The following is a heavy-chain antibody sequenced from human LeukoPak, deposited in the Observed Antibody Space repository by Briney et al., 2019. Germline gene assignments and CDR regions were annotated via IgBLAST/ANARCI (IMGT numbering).Heavy chain of an antibody. Sequence: SETLSLTCAVYGGSFSGYYWSWIRQPPGKGLEWIGAINHSGSTNYNPSLKSRVTISVDTSKNQFSLKLSSVTAADTAVYYCARGAIRWVVVPAAQTNWFDPWGQGTLVTVSS. D-gene: IGHD2-2*01. CDR3: ARGAIRWVVVPAAQTNWFDP. V-gene: IGHV4-34*01. J-gene: IGHJ5*02. CDR1: GGSFSGYY. CDR2: INHSGST.